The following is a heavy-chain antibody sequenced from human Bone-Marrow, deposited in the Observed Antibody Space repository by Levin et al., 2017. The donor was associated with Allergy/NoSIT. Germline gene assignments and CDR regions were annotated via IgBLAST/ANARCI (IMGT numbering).Heavy chain of an antibody. D-gene: IGHD3-16*01. CDR2: IKEDGSER. Sequence: GGSLRLSCAVSGFTFPDYSMSWVRQAPGKGLEWVANIKEDGSERYYVDSVKGRFTIFRDNAKNSLFLQLNSLRAEDTAVYYCARDPARAGYSWGFDFWGQGCLVSVSS. V-gene: IGHV3-7*04. J-gene: IGHJ4*02. CDR3: ARDPARAGYSWGFDF. CDR1: GFTFPDYS.